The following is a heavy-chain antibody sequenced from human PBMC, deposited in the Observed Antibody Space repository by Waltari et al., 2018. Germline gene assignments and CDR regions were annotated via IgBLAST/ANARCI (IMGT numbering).Heavy chain of an antibody. D-gene: IGHD1-26*01. J-gene: IGHJ4*02. CDR2: ISPSGRRT. CDR3: AKEGGIVGAGDH. V-gene: IGHV3-23*01. Sequence: EVQLLESGGGFIQPGGSLRLSCAVSGFPFSAYALYWVRQAPGKGLEWVSAISPSGRRTYYADSVKGRFTISRDNSKNTLYLQMNGLRAEDMALYHCAKEGGIVGAGDHWGQGTLVTVSS. CDR1: GFPFSAYA.